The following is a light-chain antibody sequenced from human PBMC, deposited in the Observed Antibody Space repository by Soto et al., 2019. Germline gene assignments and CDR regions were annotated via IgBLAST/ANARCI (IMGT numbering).Light chain of an antibody. CDR2: GAS. CDR3: QEYNTWPWT. CDR1: QSVSSN. Sequence: EIVLTQSPATLSVSPGERATLSCRASQSVSSNLAWYQQKPGQAPRLLIYGASTRATGIPARFTGSGSGTEFILTITSLQSEDSAVYYCQEYNTWPWTFGQGTKV. V-gene: IGKV3-15*01. J-gene: IGKJ1*01.